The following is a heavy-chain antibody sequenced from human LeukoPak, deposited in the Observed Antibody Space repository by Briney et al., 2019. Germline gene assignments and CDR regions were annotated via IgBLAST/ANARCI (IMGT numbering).Heavy chain of an antibody. J-gene: IGHJ4*02. D-gene: IGHD5-12*01. CDR1: GGSIGSFY. CDR3: ARGGYDYGYYFNN. CDR2: IYSSGST. V-gene: IGHV4-59*01. Sequence: PSETLSLTCSVSGGSIGSFYWSWIRQPPGKGLEWIGYIYSSGSTNYNPSLKGRVTVSVDTSKNQFSLRLTSVTAADTAVYYCARGGYDYGYYFNNWGQGTLVTVSS.